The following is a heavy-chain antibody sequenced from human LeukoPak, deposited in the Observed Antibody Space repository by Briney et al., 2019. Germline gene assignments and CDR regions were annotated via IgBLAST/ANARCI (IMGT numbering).Heavy chain of an antibody. CDR1: GYRFTAYS. D-gene: IGHD3-16*01. V-gene: IGHV1-2*02. CDR2: INPNSGDT. Sequence: ASVKVSCKASGYRFTAYSMRWVRQAPGLGLEWMGWINPNSGDTKNAQNYQGRITMTRDTSISTVYMELTSLRSDDTAVFYCARASGGGQTSFDIWGQGTVVTVSS. CDR3: ARASGGGQTSFDI. J-gene: IGHJ3*02.